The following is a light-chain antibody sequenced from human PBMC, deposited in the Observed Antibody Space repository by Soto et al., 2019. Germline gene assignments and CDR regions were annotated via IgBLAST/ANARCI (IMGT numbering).Light chain of an antibody. CDR1: RLDVGGYNY. Sequence: QSALTQPASVSGSPGQSITISCTGTRLDVGGYNYVSWYQQQPGKAPKLIIYEVTNRPSGVSDRFSGSKSDNTASLTISGLQTEDEDDYYCCSYVSSKTYLFGTGTKLTVL. CDR2: EVT. J-gene: IGLJ1*01. V-gene: IGLV2-14*03. CDR3: CSYVSSKTYL.